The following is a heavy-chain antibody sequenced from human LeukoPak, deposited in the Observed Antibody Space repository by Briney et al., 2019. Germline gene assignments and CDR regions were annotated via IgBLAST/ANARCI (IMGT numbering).Heavy chain of an antibody. J-gene: IGHJ4*02. Sequence: GGSLRLSCAASGFTFSSYWMHWVRQAPGKGLVWVSRINSDGSTINYADSVKGRLTISRDNAKNTLYLQMNSPRAEDTAVYYCARDFGGSRDYWGQGTLVTVSS. CDR1: GFTFSSYW. D-gene: IGHD3-10*01. CDR3: ARDFGGSRDY. CDR2: INSDGSTI. V-gene: IGHV3-74*01.